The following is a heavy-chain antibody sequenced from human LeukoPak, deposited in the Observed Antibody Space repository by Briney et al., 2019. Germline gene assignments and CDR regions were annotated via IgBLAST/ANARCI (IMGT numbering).Heavy chain of an antibody. CDR3: ARGAPRGYVYGYADY. CDR1: GGSIDSSNW. D-gene: IGHD5-18*01. J-gene: IGHJ4*02. CDR2: IFHTGYT. Sequence: SGTLSLTYAVSGGSIDSSNWWSWVRQPPGKGLEWIGEIFHTGYTIYNPSLKSRVTMSVDKSKNQFSLKLSSLTAADTAVYYCARGAPRGYVYGYADYWGQGTLVTVSS. V-gene: IGHV4-4*02.